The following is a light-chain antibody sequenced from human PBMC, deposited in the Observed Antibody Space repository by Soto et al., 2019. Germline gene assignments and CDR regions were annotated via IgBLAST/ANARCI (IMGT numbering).Light chain of an antibody. CDR2: AAS. CDR3: QQCYSSPRT. J-gene: IGKJ1*01. V-gene: IGKV1-39*01. Sequence: DIQMTQSPSTLSAGVGDRVTITCRASQRISTYLNWYQQKPGKAPTLLIYAASSLQSGVPSRFSGGGSGTDFTLTINTLQPEDFAIYLCQQCYSSPRTFGHGTKVEIK. CDR1: QRISTY.